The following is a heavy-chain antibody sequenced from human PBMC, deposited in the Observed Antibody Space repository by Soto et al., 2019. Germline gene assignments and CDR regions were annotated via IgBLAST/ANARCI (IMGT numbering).Heavy chain of an antibody. CDR1: GGTFSSYA. CDR2: IIPIFGTA. CDR3: ASLSGSYNLNDY. J-gene: IGHJ4*02. Sequence: ASVKVSCKASGGTFSSYAISWVRQAPGQGLEWMGGIIPIFGTANYAQKFQGRVTITADKSTSTAYMELSSLRSEDTAVYYCASLSGSYNLNDYWGQGTLVTVSS. V-gene: IGHV1-69*06. D-gene: IGHD1-26*01.